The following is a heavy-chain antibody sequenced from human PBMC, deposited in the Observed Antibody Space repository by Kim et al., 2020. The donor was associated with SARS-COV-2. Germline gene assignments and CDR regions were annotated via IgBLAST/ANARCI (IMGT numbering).Heavy chain of an antibody. CDR2: INHSGST. D-gene: IGHD6-13*01. CDR3: AKKGYIAAAGTFAWFDP. V-gene: IGHV4-34*01. Sequence: SETLSLTCAVYGGSFSGYYWSWIRQPPGKGLEWIGEINHSGSTNYNPSLKSRVTISVDTSKNQFSLKLSSVTAADTAVYYCAKKGYIAAAGTFAWFDPWGQGTLVTVSS. CDR1: GGSFSGYY. J-gene: IGHJ5*02.